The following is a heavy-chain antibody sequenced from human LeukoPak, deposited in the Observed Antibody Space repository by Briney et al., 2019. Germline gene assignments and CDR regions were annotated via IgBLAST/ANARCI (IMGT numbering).Heavy chain of an antibody. D-gene: IGHD6-6*01. CDR1: GDSIGSYY. CDR2: IFYSGST. J-gene: IGHJ4*02. Sequence: SEALSLTCSVSGDSIGSYYWTWIRQSAGKGLEWIGYIFYSGSTNYNPSLKSRVTISVDTSKNQFSLKLSSVTAADTAVFYCARASSDYSSSSPGRNYNFDYWGQGTLVTVSS. V-gene: IGHV4-59*01. CDR3: ARASSDYSSSSPGRNYNFDY.